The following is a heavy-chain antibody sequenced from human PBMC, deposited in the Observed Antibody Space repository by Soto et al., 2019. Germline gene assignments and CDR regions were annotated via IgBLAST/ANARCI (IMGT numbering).Heavy chain of an antibody. CDR1: GFTFSSYG. CDR2: ISYDGSNK. D-gene: IGHD1-1*01. J-gene: IGHJ6*02. CDR3: ANGEMATTLEYYGMDV. Sequence: SLRLSCAASGFTFSSYGMHWVRQAPGKGLEWVAVISYDGSNKYYADSVKGRFTISRDNSKNTLYLQMNSLRAEDTAVYYCANGEMATTLEYYGMDVWGQGT. V-gene: IGHV3-30*18.